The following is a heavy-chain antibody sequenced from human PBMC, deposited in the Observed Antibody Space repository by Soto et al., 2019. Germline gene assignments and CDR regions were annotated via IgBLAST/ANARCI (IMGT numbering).Heavy chain of an antibody. CDR1: GFTFSDHY. CDR2: IRKQANIYTT. Sequence: LRLSCVGSGFTFSDHYIDWVRQAPGKGLEWVGRIRKQANIYTTHYAASVKGRFTISRDDPKNSLFLQMNSLKTEDTAVYFCARSGSSTSCYDYWGQGTLVTVSS. J-gene: IGHJ4*02. D-gene: IGHD2-2*01. CDR3: ARSGSSTSCYDY. V-gene: IGHV3-72*01.